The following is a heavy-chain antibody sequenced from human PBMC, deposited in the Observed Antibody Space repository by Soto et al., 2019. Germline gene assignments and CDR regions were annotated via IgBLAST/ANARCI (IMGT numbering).Heavy chain of an antibody. J-gene: IGHJ6*02. CDR3: DILDPFAAHIDYGLDV. D-gene: IGHD1-26*01. V-gene: IGHV1-8*02. Sequence: ASVKVSCKASGYTFTNYDISWVRQAAGQGLEWMGWMNPSNGDTDYAQTFQGRVTMTRNTSINTAYMELSTLRSEDTAVFYCDILDPFAAHIDYGLDVWGQGTSVT. CDR2: MNPSNGDT. CDR1: GYTFTNYD.